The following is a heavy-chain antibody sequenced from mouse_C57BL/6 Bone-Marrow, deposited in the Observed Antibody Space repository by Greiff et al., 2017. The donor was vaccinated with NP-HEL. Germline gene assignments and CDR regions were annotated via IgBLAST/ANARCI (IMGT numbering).Heavy chain of an antibody. V-gene: IGHV1-69*01. CDR3: AREGRATYYSNFLWYFDV. CDR2: IDPSDSYT. D-gene: IGHD2-5*01. CDR1: GYTFTSYW. Sequence: QVQLQQPGAELVMPGASVKLSCKASGYTFTSYWMHWVKQRPGQGLEWIGEIDPSDSYTNYNQKFKGKSTLTVDNSSSTAYMQLSSMTSEDSAFYYCAREGRATYYSNFLWYFDVWGTGTTVTVSS. J-gene: IGHJ1*03.